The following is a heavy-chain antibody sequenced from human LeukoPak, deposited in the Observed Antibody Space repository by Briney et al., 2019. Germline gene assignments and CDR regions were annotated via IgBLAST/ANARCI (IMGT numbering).Heavy chain of an antibody. D-gene: IGHD2-21*01. Sequence: ASVKVSCKASGYTFTAYYMHWVRQAPGQGLEWMGWINPNSGGTNYAQKFQGRVTMTRDTSISTAYMELSRLRSDDTAVYYCARVVARRGYFDYWGQGTLVTVSS. CDR2: INPNSGGT. CDR1: GYTFTAYY. V-gene: IGHV1-2*02. CDR3: ARVVARRGYFDY. J-gene: IGHJ4*02.